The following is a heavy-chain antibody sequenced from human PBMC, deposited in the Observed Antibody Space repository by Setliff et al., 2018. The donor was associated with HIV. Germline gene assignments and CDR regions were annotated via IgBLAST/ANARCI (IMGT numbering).Heavy chain of an antibody. Sequence: SETLSLTCTVSGDSVRSQTYTWSWIRQSAGEGLEWIGHIYGSGSTDYNPSLKSRVTMSVDTSKNQFSLKLSSVTAADTAVYYCAREGSYGDYLIYFYYMDVWGKGTTVTVSS. CDR3: AREGSYGDYLIYFYYMDV. J-gene: IGHJ6*03. D-gene: IGHD4-17*01. CDR2: IYGSGST. CDR1: GDSVRSQTYT. V-gene: IGHV4-61*10.